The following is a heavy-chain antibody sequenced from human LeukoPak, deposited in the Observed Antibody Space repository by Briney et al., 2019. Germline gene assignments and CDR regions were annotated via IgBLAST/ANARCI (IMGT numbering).Heavy chain of an antibody. V-gene: IGHV4-59*06. CDR2: IYYSGST. J-gene: IGHJ4*02. CDR1: GGSISSYY. CDR3: ARVRRVAQGWSDY. D-gene: IGHD6-19*01. Sequence: SETLSLTCTVSGGSISSYYWSWIRQPPGKGLEWIGYIYYSGSTYYNPSLKSRVTISVDTSKNQFSLKLSSVTAADTAVYYCARVRRVAQGWSDYWGQGTLVTVSS.